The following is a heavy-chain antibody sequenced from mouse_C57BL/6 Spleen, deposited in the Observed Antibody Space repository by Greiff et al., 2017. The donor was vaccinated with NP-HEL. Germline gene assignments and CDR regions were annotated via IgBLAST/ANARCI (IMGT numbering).Heavy chain of an antibody. CDR3: ARKDYDYDERYFDV. Sequence: QVQLQQSGAELVKPGASVKMSCKASGYTFTSYWITWVKQRPGQGLEWIGDIYPGSGSTNYNEKFKSKATLTVDTSSSTAYMQLGSLTSEDSAVYYCARKDYDYDERYFDVWGTGTTVTVSS. CDR1: GYTFTSYW. D-gene: IGHD2-4*01. CDR2: IYPGSGST. J-gene: IGHJ1*03. V-gene: IGHV1-55*01.